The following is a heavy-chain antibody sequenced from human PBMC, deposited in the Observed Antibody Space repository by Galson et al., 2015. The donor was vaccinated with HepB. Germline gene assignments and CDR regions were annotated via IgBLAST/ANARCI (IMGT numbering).Heavy chain of an antibody. CDR3: ARDKGYSSGWYSDEQRYYYYGMDV. Sequence: SLRLSCAASGFRFNWYWMHWVRQAPGEGLVWVSSINTDGSALNYADSVKGRFTISRDNAKNTLYLQMNSLRAEDTAVYNCARDKGYSSGWYSDEQRYYYYGMDVWGQGTTVTVSS. J-gene: IGHJ6*02. CDR1: GFRFNWYW. V-gene: IGHV3-74*01. CDR2: INTDGSAL. D-gene: IGHD6-19*01.